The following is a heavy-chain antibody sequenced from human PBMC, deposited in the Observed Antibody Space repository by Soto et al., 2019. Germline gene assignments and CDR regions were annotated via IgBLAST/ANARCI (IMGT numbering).Heavy chain of an antibody. D-gene: IGHD3-10*01. CDR3: AKRVSGDD. Sequence: EVQLLESGGGLVQPGGSLRLSCAASGFTFSSYAMSWVRQAPGKGLEWVSTIGGNGVSTYYADSVKGRFIITRDNSKNTLYLHMNSLRAEDTALYYCAKRVSGDDWGQGTLVTVSS. J-gene: IGHJ4*02. CDR1: GFTFSSYA. V-gene: IGHV3-23*01. CDR2: IGGNGVST.